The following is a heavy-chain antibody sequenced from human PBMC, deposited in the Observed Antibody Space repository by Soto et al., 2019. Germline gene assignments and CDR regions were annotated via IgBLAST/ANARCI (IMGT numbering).Heavy chain of an antibody. V-gene: IGHV5-51*01. CDR2: IYPGDSDT. D-gene: IGHD6-13*01. J-gene: IGHJ6*02. CDR1: GYTFTTYW. CDR3: ARTAAAGKYYYGVDV. Sequence: PGESLKISCKGSGYTFTTYWIGWVRQMPGKGLEWMGIIYPGDSDTRYSPSFQGQVTISADKSISTAYQQWSSLKASDTAIYYCARTAAAGKYYYGVDVWGQGTTVTVS.